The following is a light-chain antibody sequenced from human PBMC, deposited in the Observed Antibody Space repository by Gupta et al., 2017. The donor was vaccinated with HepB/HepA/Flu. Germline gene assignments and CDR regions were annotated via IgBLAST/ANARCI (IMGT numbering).Light chain of an antibody. CDR1: QSISSY. CDR2: AAS. CDR3: LQSYSTPLYS. V-gene: IGKV1-39*01. J-gene: IGKJ2*03. Sequence: DIQMTQSPSSLSASVGDRVTITCRASQSISSYLNWDQQKPGKAPKLLIYAASSLQSGLPSRFSGRRSGTYFTLTISSLQPEDFATYYCLQSYSTPLYSFGQGTKLEIK.